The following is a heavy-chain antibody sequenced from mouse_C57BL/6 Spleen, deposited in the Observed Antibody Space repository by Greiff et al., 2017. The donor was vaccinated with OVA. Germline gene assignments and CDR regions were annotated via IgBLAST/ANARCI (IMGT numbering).Heavy chain of an antibody. V-gene: IGHV1-62-2*01. CDR1: GYTFTEYT. CDR3: ARHEGTRGSSYKGFAY. J-gene: IGHJ3*01. D-gene: IGHD1-1*01. Sequence: QVQLKESGAELVKPGASVKLFCKASGYTFTEYTIHWVKQRSGQGLEWIGWFYPGSGSIKYNEKFKDKATLTADKSSSTVYMELSRLTSEDAAVYFCARHEGTRGSSYKGFAYWGQGTLVTVSA. CDR2: FYPGSGSI.